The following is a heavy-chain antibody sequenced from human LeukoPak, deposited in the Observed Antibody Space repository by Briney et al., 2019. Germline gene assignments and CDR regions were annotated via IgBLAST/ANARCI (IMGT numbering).Heavy chain of an antibody. D-gene: IGHD3-10*01. CDR3: ARSEASYYYGSGSRKTAFDP. CDR1: GYTFTGYY. CDR2: INPNSGGT. J-gene: IGHJ5*02. V-gene: IGHV1-2*05. Sequence: ASVKVSCKASGYTFTGYYMHWVRQAPGQGLEWMGRINPNSGGTNYAQKFQGRVTMTRDTSISTAYMELSRLRSDDTDVYYCARSEASYYYGSGSRKTAFDPWGQGTLVTVSS.